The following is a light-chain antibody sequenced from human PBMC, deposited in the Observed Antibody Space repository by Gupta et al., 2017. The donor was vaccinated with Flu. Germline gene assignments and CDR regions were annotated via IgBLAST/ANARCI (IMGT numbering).Light chain of an antibody. V-gene: IGKV1-5*03. Sequence: DIQMTQSPSTLSASVGDRVTITCRASQSITGWLAWYQQKPGQAPNLLIYKTSSLESGVPSRFSGRGSGTEFTLTISSLQPDDFATYYCQQYDSYSPWTFGQGTKVEIK. CDR1: QSITGW. J-gene: IGKJ1*01. CDR3: QQYDSYSPWT. CDR2: KTS.